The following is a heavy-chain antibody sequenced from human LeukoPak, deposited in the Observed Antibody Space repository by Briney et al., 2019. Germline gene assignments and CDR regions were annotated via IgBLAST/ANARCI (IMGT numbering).Heavy chain of an antibody. CDR3: ARWELAAGTSDY. V-gene: IGHV1-69*13. J-gene: IGHJ4*02. D-gene: IGHD6-13*01. Sequence: SVKVSCKASGYTFTSYDISWVRQAPGRGGAWMGRIITIFGTANYAQKFQGRVTIAADESTSTAYMELSSQRSEDTAVYYCARWELAAGTSDYWGQGTLVTVSS. CDR2: IITIFGTA. CDR1: GYTFTSYD.